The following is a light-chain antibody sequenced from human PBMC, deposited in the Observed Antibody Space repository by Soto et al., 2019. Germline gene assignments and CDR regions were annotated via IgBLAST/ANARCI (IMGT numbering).Light chain of an antibody. Sequence: QAVVTQPPSASGTPGQWVPISCSGSSSNIGSNTENSYQQHPGTAPKHLIYSNNQRPSGVPDRFSGSKSGTSASLAISGLQSEDEADYYCAAWDDGLNGVVFGGGTKLTVL. J-gene: IGLJ2*01. CDR3: AAWDDGLNGVV. V-gene: IGLV1-44*01. CDR2: SNN. CDR1: SSNIGSNT.